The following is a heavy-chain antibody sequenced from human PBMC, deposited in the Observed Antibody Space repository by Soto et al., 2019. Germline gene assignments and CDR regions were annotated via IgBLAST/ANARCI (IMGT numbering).Heavy chain of an antibody. V-gene: IGHV3-48*01. Sequence: GGSLRLSCAASGFTFNSYSMNWVRQAPGKGLEWVSYISSSSSTIYYADSVKGRFTISRDNAKNSLYLQMDSLRAEDTAVYYCARGAMDVWGKGTTVTVSS. CDR3: ARGAMDV. CDR1: GFTFNSYS. J-gene: IGHJ6*03. CDR2: ISSSSSTI.